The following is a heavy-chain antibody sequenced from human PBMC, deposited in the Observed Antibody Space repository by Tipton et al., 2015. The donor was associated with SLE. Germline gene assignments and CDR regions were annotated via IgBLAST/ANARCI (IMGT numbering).Heavy chain of an antibody. Sequence: SLRLSCAASGFYFSSYTIHWVRQVPAKGLEWVSYISGSGTYTHYADSMRGRITISRDNAENSVFLQVSNLRVEDTGVYYCARGGRVSPGYYYYYYMDVWGKGTTVTVSS. CDR2: ISGSGTYT. J-gene: IGHJ6*03. V-gene: IGHV3-21*01. CDR1: GFYFSSYT. CDR3: ARGGRVSPGYYYYYYMDV. D-gene: IGHD1-14*01.